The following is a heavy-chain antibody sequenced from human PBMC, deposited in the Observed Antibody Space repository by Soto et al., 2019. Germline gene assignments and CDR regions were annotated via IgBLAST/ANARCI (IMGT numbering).Heavy chain of an antibody. CDR2: IIPIFGTA. CDR3: ARTAYYDFWSGFLAIDY. J-gene: IGHJ4*02. CDR1: GGTFSSYA. D-gene: IGHD3-3*01. V-gene: IGHV1-69*13. Sequence: SVKVSCKASGGTFSSYAISWVRQAPGQGLEWMGGIIPIFGTANYAQKFQGRVTITADESTSTAYMELSSLRSEDTAVYYCARTAYYDFWSGFLAIDYWGQGTLVTVSS.